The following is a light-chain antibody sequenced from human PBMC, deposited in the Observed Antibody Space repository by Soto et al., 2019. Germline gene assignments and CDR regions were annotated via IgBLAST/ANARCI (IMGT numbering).Light chain of an antibody. CDR1: QSVSSSY. V-gene: IGKV3-20*01. Sequence: EIVVTQSPGTLSLSPGERATLSCRASQSVSSSYLAWYQQKPGQAPRLLIYGASSRATGIPDRFSGSGSGTDFTLTITRLEPEDFAAYYCQQYGSSMYTFGQGTKLEI. CDR3: QQYGSSMYT. CDR2: GAS. J-gene: IGKJ2*01.